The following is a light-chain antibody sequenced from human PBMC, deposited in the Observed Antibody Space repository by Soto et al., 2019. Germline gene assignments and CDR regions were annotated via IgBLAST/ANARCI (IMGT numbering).Light chain of an antibody. J-gene: IGKJ1*01. CDR1: QGISSA. CDR3: QQFNSYPRT. CDR2: DAS. Sequence: GDRVTITCRASQGISSALAWYQQKPGKAPKLLIYDASSLESGGPSRFSGSGSGTDFTLTISSLQPEDFATYYCQQFNSYPRTFGQGTKVEIK. V-gene: IGKV1-13*02.